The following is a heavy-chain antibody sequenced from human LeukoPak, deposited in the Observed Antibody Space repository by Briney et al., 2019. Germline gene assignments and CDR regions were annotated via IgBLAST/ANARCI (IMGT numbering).Heavy chain of an antibody. CDR2: IIPFYSAT. CDR3: ARMVGYAYSDY. D-gene: IGHD2-15*01. Sequence: HVASVKVSCKASGGSLSTYAINWVRQVPGRGLEWMGGIIPFYSATDYAQKLQGRVTITADESTNTAYMELNSLTSKDTAVYYCARMVGYAYSDYWGQGTLVTVSS. CDR1: GGSLSTYA. J-gene: IGHJ4*02. V-gene: IGHV1-69*13.